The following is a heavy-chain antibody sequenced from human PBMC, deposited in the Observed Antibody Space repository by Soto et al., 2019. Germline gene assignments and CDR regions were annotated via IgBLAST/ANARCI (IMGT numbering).Heavy chain of an antibody. V-gene: IGHV3-74*01. D-gene: IGHD5-12*01. Sequence: GGSLRLSCAASGFTFSSYWMHWVRQAPGKGLVWVSRINSDGSSTSYADSVKGRFTISRDNAKNTLYLQMNSLRAEDTAVYYCAREKRGYSGYENFDYWGQGTLVTVSS. CDR1: GFTFSSYW. CDR3: AREKRGYSGYENFDY. J-gene: IGHJ4*02. CDR2: INSDGSST.